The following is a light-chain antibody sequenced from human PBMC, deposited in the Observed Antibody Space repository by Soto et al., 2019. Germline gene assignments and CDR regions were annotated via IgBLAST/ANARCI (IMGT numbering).Light chain of an antibody. CDR1: QSVSTNY. Sequence: EIVLTQSPGTLSLSPGERATLSCRASQSVSTNYLAWYQRKPGQAPRLLIYGASSRATDIPNRFSGSGSGKDFTLTTTRLKAEDFAVYYCQQYGSSPPTFGQGTKVEIK. CDR2: GAS. J-gene: IGKJ1*01. CDR3: QQYGSSPPT. V-gene: IGKV3-20*01.